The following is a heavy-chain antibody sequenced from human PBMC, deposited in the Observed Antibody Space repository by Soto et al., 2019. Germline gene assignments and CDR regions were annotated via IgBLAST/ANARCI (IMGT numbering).Heavy chain of an antibody. D-gene: IGHD5-12*01. V-gene: IGHV4-59*01. CDR2: IYYSGST. CDR1: GGSISSYY. CDR3: ARVGRGTWLNIWNFDY. Sequence: PSETLSLTCTVSGGSISSYYWSWIRQPPGKGLEWIGYIYYSGSTNYNPSLKSRVTISVDTSKNQFSLKLSSVTAADTAVYYCARVGRGTWLNIWNFDYWGQGTLVPVSS. J-gene: IGHJ4*02.